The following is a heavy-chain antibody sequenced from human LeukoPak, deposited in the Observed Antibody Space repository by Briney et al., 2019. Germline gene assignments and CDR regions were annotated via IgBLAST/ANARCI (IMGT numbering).Heavy chain of an antibody. CDR1: GFTFSSFW. J-gene: IGHJ5*02. Sequence: PGGSLRLSCAASGFTFSSFWMSWVRQAPGKGLEWVANIKQDGSENYYVDSVKGRLTISRDNAKNSLYLQMSSLRAEDTAVYYCARDQYATVTPNWFDPWGQGTLVTVSS. CDR3: ARDQYATVTPNWFDP. D-gene: IGHD4-17*01. CDR2: IKQDGSEN. V-gene: IGHV3-7*03.